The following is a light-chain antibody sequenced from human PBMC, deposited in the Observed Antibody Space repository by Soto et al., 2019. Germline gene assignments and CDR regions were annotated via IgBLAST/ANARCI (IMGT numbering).Light chain of an antibody. Sequence: EIVMTQSPATLSVSPGETATLSCRASQRVSSNLAWYQQKPGQAPRLLIYGTSPRATGIPARFSGSGSATVFTLTISSLQSEDFGVYYCQQYNKWPWTFGQGTKVDI. CDR2: GTS. CDR3: QQYNKWPWT. V-gene: IGKV3-15*01. J-gene: IGKJ1*01. CDR1: QRVSSN.